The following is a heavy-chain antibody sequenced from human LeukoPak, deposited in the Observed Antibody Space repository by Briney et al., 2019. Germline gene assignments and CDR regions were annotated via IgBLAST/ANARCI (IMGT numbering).Heavy chain of an antibody. Sequence: PSETLSLTFTGSPGSLSRFYWSWLRQPPGRGLHGMGYIYYSGSTNYNPSLKSRVTISVDTSKNQCSLKLSSVTAADTAVYYCARHAGGPYSSSWPIDSWGQGTLVTVSS. J-gene: IGHJ4*02. CDR2: IYYSGST. CDR3: ARHAGGPYSSSWPIDS. D-gene: IGHD6-13*01. CDR1: PGSLSRFY. V-gene: IGHV4-59*08.